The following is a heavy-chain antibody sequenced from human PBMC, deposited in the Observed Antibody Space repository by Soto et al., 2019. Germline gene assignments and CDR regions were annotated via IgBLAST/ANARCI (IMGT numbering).Heavy chain of an antibody. Sequence: APVKVSCKASGGTFSSYAISWVRQAPGQGLEWMGWISAYNGNTNYAQKLQGRVTMTTDTSTSTAYMELRSLRSDDTAVYYCARVEIGSTGAFDIWGQGTMVTVSS. CDR3: ARVEIGSTGAFDI. CDR2: ISAYNGNT. CDR1: GGTFSSYA. J-gene: IGHJ3*02. V-gene: IGHV1-18*01. D-gene: IGHD3-10*01.